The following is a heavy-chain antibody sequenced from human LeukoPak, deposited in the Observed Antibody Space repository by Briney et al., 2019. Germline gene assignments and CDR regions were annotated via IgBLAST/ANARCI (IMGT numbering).Heavy chain of an antibody. J-gene: IGHJ4*02. CDR2: INWNGGSK. Sequence: GGSLRLSCVASGLSINEYGLSWVRQAPGKGLEWVCGINWNGGSKSYADSVKGRFTISRDNAQNSLYLQMDSLRVEDTAMYYCLRGTDYWGQGTLLTVSS. CDR3: LRGTDY. CDR1: GLSINEYG. V-gene: IGHV3-20*04.